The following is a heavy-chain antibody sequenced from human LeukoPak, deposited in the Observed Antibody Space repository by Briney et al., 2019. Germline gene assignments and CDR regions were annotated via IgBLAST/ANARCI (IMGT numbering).Heavy chain of an antibody. V-gene: IGHV1-18*01. Sequence: ASVKGSCKASVYTFTQYRINWVRQAPGQGLEWMGWISAYNGDTKYAQKFQGRVTLTTETSTSTAYMELRSLRSEDTAVYHCARDPGDIVVVVAAHDYWGEGTLVTVSS. CDR2: ISAYNGDT. D-gene: IGHD2-15*01. CDR3: ARDPGDIVVVVAAHDY. CDR1: VYTFTQYR. J-gene: IGHJ4*02.